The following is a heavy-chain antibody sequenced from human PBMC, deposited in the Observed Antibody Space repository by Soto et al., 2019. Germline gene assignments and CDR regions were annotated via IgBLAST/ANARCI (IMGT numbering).Heavy chain of an antibody. J-gene: IGHJ4*02. CDR3: ARGWSAPYYLDY. D-gene: IGHD1-26*01. V-gene: IGHV4-34*01. Sequence: SETLSLTFAVYGGSFSGYYWSWIRQPPGKGLEWIGEINHSGSTNYNPSLKSRVTISVDTSKNQFSLKLSSVTAADTAVYYCARGWSAPYYLDYWGQGTLVTVS. CDR2: INHSGST. CDR1: GGSFSGYY.